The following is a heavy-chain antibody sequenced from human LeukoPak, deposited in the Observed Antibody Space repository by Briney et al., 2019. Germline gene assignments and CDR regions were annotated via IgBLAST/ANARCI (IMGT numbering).Heavy chain of an antibody. CDR1: GFTFSSYW. J-gene: IGHJ4*02. CDR3: AKGGRYSSSWYPFDY. Sequence: PGGSLRLSCAASGFTFSSYWMSWVRQAPGKGLEWVAVISYDGSNKYYADSVKGRFTISRDNSKNTLYLQMNSLRAEDTAVYYCAKGGRYSSSWYPFDYWGQGTLVTVSS. D-gene: IGHD6-13*01. CDR2: ISYDGSNK. V-gene: IGHV3-30*18.